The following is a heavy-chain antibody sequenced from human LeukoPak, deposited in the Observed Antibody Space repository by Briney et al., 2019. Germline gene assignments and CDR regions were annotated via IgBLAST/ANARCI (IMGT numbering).Heavy chain of an antibody. CDR1: GYTFTGYY. D-gene: IGHD1-1*01. Sequence: ASVKVSCKASGYTFTGYYMHWVRQAPGQGLEWMGSINPNSGGTNYAQKFQGRVTMTRDTSISTAYMELSRLRSDDTAVYYCARVSPGTTDYFDYWGQGTLVTVSS. CDR2: INPNSGGT. V-gene: IGHV1-2*02. J-gene: IGHJ4*02. CDR3: ARVSPGTTDYFDY.